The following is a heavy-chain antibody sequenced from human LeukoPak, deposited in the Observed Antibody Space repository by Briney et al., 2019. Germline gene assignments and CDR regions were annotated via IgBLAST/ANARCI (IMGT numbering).Heavy chain of an antibody. D-gene: IGHD2-2*01. V-gene: IGHV1-2*02. CDR2: INPNSGGT. CDR3: ARDLAALNIVVVPAAIFGWFDP. Sequence: ASVKVSCKASGYTFTGYYMHWVRQGPGQGLEWMGWINPNSGGTNYAQKFQGRVTMTRDTSISTAYMELSRLRSDDTAVYYCARDLAALNIVVVPAAIFGWFDPWGQGTLVTVSS. CDR1: GYTFTGYY. J-gene: IGHJ5*02.